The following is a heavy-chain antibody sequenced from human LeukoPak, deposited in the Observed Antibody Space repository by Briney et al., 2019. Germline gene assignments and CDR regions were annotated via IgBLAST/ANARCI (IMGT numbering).Heavy chain of an antibody. J-gene: IGHJ4*02. CDR1: GYTFSDNY. D-gene: IGHD3-10*01. CDR2: ISAYNGNT. V-gene: IGHV1-18*04. Sequence: VASVKVSCKTSGYTFSDNYIHWVRQAPGQGLEWVGWISAYNGNTNYAQKLQGRVTMTTDTSTSTAYMELRSLRSDDTAVYYCARVFGARLYYFDYWGQGTLVTVSS. CDR3: ARVFGARLYYFDY.